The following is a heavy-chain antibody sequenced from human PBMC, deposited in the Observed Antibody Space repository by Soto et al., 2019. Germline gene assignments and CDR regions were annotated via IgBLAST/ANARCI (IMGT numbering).Heavy chain of an antibody. J-gene: IGHJ6*02. D-gene: IGHD3-3*01. V-gene: IGHV3-23*01. CDR3: ARTREYYDFWSGSYGMDV. Sequence: GCSLRLSCAASGFTFSSYAMSWVRQAPGKGLECVSTISGSGGSTYYADSVKGRFTISRDNSKNTLYLQMNSLRAEDTAVYYCARTREYYDFWSGSYGMDVWGQGTTVTASS. CDR1: GFTFSSYA. CDR2: ISGSGGST.